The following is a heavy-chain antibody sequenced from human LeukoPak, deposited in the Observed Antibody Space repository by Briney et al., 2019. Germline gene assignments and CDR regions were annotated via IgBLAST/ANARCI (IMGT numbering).Heavy chain of an antibody. V-gene: IGHV4-34*01. J-gene: IGHJ6*02. Sequence: PSETLSLTCAVYGGSFSGYYWSWIRQPPGKGLEWIGEINHSGSTNYNPSLKSRVTISVDTSKNQFSLKLSSMTAADTAVYYCARVSYYDSSGYGPYYYGMDVWGQGTTVTVSS. CDR3: ARVSYYDSSGYGPYYYGMDV. CDR1: GGSFSGYY. CDR2: INHSGST. D-gene: IGHD3-22*01.